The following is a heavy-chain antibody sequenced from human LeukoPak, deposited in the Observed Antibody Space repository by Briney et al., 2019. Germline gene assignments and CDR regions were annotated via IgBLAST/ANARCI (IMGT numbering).Heavy chain of an antibody. V-gene: IGHV3-48*02. CDR2: ITSSSSTI. CDR3: ARVDWMIGAFDI. D-gene: IGHD3-22*01. Sequence: GGSLRLSCAASGFTFSTYSMNWVRQAPGKGLEWVSYITSSSSTIYYADSVRGRFTISRDNAKNSLYLQMNSLRDEDTALYYCARVDWMIGAFDIWGQGTMVTVSS. CDR1: GFTFSTYS. J-gene: IGHJ3*02.